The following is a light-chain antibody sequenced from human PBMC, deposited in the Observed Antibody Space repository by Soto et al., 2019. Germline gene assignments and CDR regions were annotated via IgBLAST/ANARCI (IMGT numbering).Light chain of an antibody. J-gene: IGLJ1*01. CDR1: YSNIGSNT. CDR2: TNN. V-gene: IGLV1-44*01. Sequence: QSVLTQPPSASGTHGQRVTISCSGSYSNIGSNTVNWYQHLPGTAPKLLIYTNNQRPSGVPDRFSASKSGTSASLAISGLQSGDEADYYCAAWDDSLNGYVFGPGTKLTVL. CDR3: AAWDDSLNGYV.